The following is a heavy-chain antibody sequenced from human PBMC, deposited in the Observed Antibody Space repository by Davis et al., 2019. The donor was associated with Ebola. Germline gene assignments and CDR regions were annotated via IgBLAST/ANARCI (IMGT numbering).Heavy chain of an antibody. CDR2: IGSDTAT. V-gene: IGHV3-23*01. CDR3: AKEGATTAKFDY. D-gene: IGHD4-11*01. CDR1: GVTLSSCA. Sequence: PGGSLRLSCAASGVTLSSCAMSWVRQSPGEGLEWVSGIGSDTATHYADSVRSRLTISRDDSKNTLFLEMNSLRVEDTAVYYCAKEGATTAKFDYWGQGVLVTVSS. J-gene: IGHJ4*02.